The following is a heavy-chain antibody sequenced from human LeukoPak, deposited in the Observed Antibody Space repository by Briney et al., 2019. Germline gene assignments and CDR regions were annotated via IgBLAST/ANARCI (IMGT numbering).Heavy chain of an antibody. Sequence: KSSETLSLTCTVSGGSISSSSYYWGWIRQPPGKGLEWIGSIYYSGSTNYNPSPKSRVTISVDTSKNQFSPKLSSVTAADTAVYYCARHPPRAQLPQFDYWGQGTLVTVSS. CDR1: GGSISSSSYY. V-gene: IGHV4-39*01. D-gene: IGHD2-2*01. CDR2: IYYSGST. J-gene: IGHJ4*02. CDR3: ARHPPRAQLPQFDY.